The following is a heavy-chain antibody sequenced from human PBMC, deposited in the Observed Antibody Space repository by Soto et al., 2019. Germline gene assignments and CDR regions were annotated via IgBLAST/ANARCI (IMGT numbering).Heavy chain of an antibody. CDR1: GYSFTSYW. CDR2: IDPSDSYT. J-gene: IGHJ3*02. D-gene: IGHD3-9*01. V-gene: IGHV5-10-1*01. CDR3: TSPDILTGYRTHAFDI. Sequence: PGESLKISCKASGYSFTSYWISWVRQMPGKGLEWMGRIDPSDSYTNYSPSFQGHVTISADKSISTAYLQWSSLKASDTAMYYCTSPDILTGYRTHAFDIWGQGTMVTVSS.